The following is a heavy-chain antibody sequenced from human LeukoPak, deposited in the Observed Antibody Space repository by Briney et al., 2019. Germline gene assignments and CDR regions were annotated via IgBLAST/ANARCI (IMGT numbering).Heavy chain of an antibody. D-gene: IGHD2-15*01. CDR2: IYYSGST. CDR3: ASLPNCSGGSCSRGSNYFDY. V-gene: IGHV4-59*01. CDR1: GGSISSYY. Sequence: PSETLSLTCTVSGGSISSYYWSWIRQPPGKGLEWLGYIYYSGSTNYNPSLKSRVTISVDTSKNQFSLKLSSVTAADTAVYYCASLPNCSGGSCSRGSNYFDYWGQGTLVTVSS. J-gene: IGHJ4*02.